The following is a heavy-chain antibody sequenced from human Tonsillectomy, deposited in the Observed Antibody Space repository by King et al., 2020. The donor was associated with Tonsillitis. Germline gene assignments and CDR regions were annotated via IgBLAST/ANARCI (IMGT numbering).Heavy chain of an antibody. J-gene: IGHJ3*02. CDR3: ARDQPGQQLVTFEAFDI. D-gene: IGHD6-13*01. CDR2: IIPILGPA. CDR1: GGTFSSYG. Sequence: QLVQSGAEVKKPGSSVKVSCKASGGTFSSYGISWVRQAPGQGLEWMGGIIPILGPANYAQKFQGRVTITADESSSTAYMELSSRRSEDTAVYYSARDQPGQQLVTFEAFDIWGQGTMVIVSS. V-gene: IGHV1-69*11.